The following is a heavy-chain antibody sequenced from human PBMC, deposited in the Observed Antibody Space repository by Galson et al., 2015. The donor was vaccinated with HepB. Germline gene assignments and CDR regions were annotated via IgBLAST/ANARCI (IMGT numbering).Heavy chain of an antibody. J-gene: IGHJ4*02. CDR2: IKYDGSEK. CDR1: GLIFWNYW. Sequence: SLRLSCAASGLIFWNYWMNWVRQAPGKGLEWVANIKYDGSEKYYVASVKGRFTISRDNAKNSLYLQMNSLRVEDTAVYYCARDVLWGQGTLVTVSS. CDR3: ARDVL. D-gene: IGHD2/OR15-2a*01. V-gene: IGHV3-7*03.